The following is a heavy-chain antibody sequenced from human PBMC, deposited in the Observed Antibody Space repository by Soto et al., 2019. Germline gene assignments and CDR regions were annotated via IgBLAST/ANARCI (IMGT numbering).Heavy chain of an antibody. Sequence: SETLSLTCAVSGVTVSSDAYYWSWIRQPPGKGLEWIGNIYHKGNTYYSPSLKSRLVIGLDTSKNQFSLSLSSVTAADTAVYYCARYRFSGNRWSKFDYWGQGTLVTVSS. CDR2: IYHKGNT. V-gene: IGHV4-31*11. D-gene: IGHD3-16*02. J-gene: IGHJ4*02. CDR1: GVTVSSDAYY. CDR3: ARYRFSGNRWSKFDY.